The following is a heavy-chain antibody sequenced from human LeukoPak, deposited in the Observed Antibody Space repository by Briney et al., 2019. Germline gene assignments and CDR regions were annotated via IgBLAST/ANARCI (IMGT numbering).Heavy chain of an antibody. Sequence: LTGGSRRLSCVASGFTFSDYWMSWVRQAPGKELEWVANIKQDGSEKYYVDSVKGRFTISRDSAKNSLYLQMNSLRAEDTAVYYCVRDKLTGASRLDYWGQGTLLTVSS. CDR2: IKQDGSEK. J-gene: IGHJ4*02. CDR1: GFTFSDYW. CDR3: VRDKLTGASRLDY. V-gene: IGHV3-7*03. D-gene: IGHD7-27*01.